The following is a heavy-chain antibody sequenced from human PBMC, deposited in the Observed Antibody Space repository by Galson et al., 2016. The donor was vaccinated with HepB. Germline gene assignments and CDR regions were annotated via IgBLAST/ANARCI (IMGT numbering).Heavy chain of an antibody. CDR3: ARERTRQGGRQIIGGLYYFDY. J-gene: IGHJ4*02. V-gene: IGHV4-61*01. D-gene: IGHD3-16*01. CDR1: GGSVSSGSYY. CDR2: IYNSGST. Sequence: SETLSLTCTVSGGSVSSGSYYWTWIRQPPGKGLEWIGYIYNSGSTNYNPSLKSRVTISVDTSKNQFTLKLSSVTAADTAVYYWARERTRQGGRQIIGGLYYFDYWGQGTLVTVSS.